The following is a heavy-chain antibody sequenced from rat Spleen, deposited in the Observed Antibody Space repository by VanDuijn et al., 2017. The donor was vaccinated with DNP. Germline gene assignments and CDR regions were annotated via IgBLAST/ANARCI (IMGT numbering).Heavy chain of an antibody. D-gene: IGHD3-1*01. J-gene: IGHJ1*01. CDR1: GFSFSNFA. CDR2: ISYDGSRT. CDR3: ARGSTSIYWYFDF. V-gene: IGHV5-29*01. Sequence: EVRLMESGGGLVQPGRSLKLSCAASGFSFSNFAMAWVRQAPTKGLEWVATISYDGSRTYYADSVKGRFTISRDDAKSGLYLQMNSLKSEDTATYYCARGSTSIYWYFDFWGPGTMVTVSS.